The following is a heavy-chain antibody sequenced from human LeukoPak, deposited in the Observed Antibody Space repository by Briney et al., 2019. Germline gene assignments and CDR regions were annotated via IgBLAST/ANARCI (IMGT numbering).Heavy chain of an antibody. D-gene: IGHD3-9*01. Sequence: GGSLRLSCAASGFTFSSYSMNWVRQAPGKGLECVSSISSSSSYIYYADSVKGRFTISRDNAKNSLYLQMNSLRAEDTAVYYCARAGYDILTGYTLYNWFDPWGQGTLVTVSS. CDR1: GFTFSSYS. V-gene: IGHV3-21*01. CDR2: ISSSSSYI. CDR3: ARAGYDILTGYTLYNWFDP. J-gene: IGHJ5*02.